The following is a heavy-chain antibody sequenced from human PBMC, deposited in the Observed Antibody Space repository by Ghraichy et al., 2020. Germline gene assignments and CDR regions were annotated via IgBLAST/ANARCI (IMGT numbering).Heavy chain of an antibody. CDR2: IYYSGST. CDR1: GGSISSYY. CDR3: ARTPGYSSGYPQFNWFDP. V-gene: IGHV4-59*01. D-gene: IGHD6-19*01. Sequence: SETLSLTCTVSGGSISSYYWSWIRQPPGKGLEWIGYIYYSGSTNYNPSLKSRVTISVDTSKNQFSLKLSSVTAADTAVYYCARTPGYSSGYPQFNWFDPWGQGTLVTVSS. J-gene: IGHJ5*02.